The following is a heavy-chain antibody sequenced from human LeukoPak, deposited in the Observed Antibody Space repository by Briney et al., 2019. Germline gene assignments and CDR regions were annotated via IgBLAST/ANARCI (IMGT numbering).Heavy chain of an antibody. CDR3: ARAFWSGHQKGYYFDY. D-gene: IGHD3-3*01. Sequence: SETLSLTCAVYGGSFSGYYWTWIRQPPGKGLEWIGYIYHSGSTYYNPSLKSRVTISVDRSKNQFSLKLSSVTAADTAVYYCARAFWSGHQKGYYFDYWGQGTLVTVSS. V-gene: IGHV4-30-2*01. CDR1: GGSFSGYY. J-gene: IGHJ4*02. CDR2: IYHSGST.